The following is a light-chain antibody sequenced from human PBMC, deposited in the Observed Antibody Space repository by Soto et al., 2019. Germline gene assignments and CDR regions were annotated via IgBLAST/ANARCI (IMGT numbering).Light chain of an antibody. J-gene: IGKJ1*01. CDR3: QQYDSSPRT. CDR1: QSVTSTY. V-gene: IGKV3-20*01. Sequence: EIVLTQSPGTLALSPGERATLSCRASQSVTSTYLAWYQQKPGQAPRLXIYGASSRATGIPDRFSGSGSGTEFTLTISRLEPEDFEVYYCQQYDSSPRTFGQGTKVDIK. CDR2: GAS.